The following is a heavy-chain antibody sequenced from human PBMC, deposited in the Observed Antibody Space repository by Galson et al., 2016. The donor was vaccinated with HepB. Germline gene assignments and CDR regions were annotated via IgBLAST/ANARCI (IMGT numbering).Heavy chain of an antibody. CDR2: INLSGST. V-gene: IGHV4-34*01. CDR3: ARGDNPDYGDYASAYYYMDV. Sequence: ETLSLTCAVYGGSFSGYYWSWIRQPPGKGLEWIGEINLSGSTNYHPSLKSRVTISVDTSKNQFSLKLSSVTAADTAVYYCARGDNPDYGDYASAYYYMDVWGKGTTVTVSS. D-gene: IGHD4-17*01. J-gene: IGHJ6*03. CDR1: GGSFSGYY.